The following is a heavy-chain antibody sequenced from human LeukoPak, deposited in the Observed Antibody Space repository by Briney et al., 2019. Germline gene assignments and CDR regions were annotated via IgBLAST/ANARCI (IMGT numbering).Heavy chain of an antibody. CDR2: IIPIFGTA. V-gene: IGHV1-69*13. J-gene: IGHJ3*02. Sequence: ASVKVSCTASGGTFSSYAISWVRQAPGQGLEWMGGIIPIFGTANYAQKFQGRVTITADESTSTAYMELSSLRSEDTAVYYCARDHGQWPLRADAFDIWGQGTMVTVSS. CDR3: ARDHGQWPLRADAFDI. CDR1: GGTFSSYA. D-gene: IGHD6-19*01.